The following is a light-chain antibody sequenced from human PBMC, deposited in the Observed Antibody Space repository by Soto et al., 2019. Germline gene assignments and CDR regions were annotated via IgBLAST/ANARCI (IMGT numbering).Light chain of an antibody. Sequence: EIVLTQSPGTLSLSPGERATLSCRASQYVSTTFFAWYQQKPGQAPRLLIYGTSNRATGIPDRFSGSGSGTDFTLTISRPKPEDFAVYYCQQYGSSPLTFGGGTRMEIK. V-gene: IGKV3-20*01. J-gene: IGKJ4*01. CDR3: QQYGSSPLT. CDR2: GTS. CDR1: QYVSTTF.